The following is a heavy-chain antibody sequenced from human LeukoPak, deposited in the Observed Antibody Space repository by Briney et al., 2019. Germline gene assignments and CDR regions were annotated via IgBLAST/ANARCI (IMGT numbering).Heavy chain of an antibody. CDR2: MNPNSGNT. J-gene: IGHJ4*02. CDR3: ARESVSSTSSRGFDY. Sequence: ASVKVSWKASGYTFTSYDINWVRQANGQGLEWMGMMNPNSGNTGYAQKFRGRVTITRNTSISTAYMELSSLRSEDTAVYYCARESVSSTSSRGFDYWGQGTLVTVSS. V-gene: IGHV1-8*03. CDR1: GYTFTSYD. D-gene: IGHD2-2*01.